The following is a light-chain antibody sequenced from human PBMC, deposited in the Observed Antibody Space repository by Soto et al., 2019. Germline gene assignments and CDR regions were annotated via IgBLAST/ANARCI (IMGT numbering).Light chain of an antibody. Sequence: EIVMTQSPATLSLSPGERAILSCRASQSVGSNLVWYQQKPGQSPRLLIYGASSRPTGIPDRFSGSGSGTDFTLAISRLEPEDFALYYCQQYGSSPFTFGGGTKVDIK. J-gene: IGKJ4*01. CDR3: QQYGSSPFT. CDR1: QSVGSN. V-gene: IGKV3-20*01. CDR2: GAS.